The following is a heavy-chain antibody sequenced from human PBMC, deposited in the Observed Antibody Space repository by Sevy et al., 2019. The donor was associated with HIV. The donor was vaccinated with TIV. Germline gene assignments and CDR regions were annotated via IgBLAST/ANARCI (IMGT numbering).Heavy chain of an antibody. CDR1: GFTVSGNY. D-gene: IGHD3-3*01. V-gene: IGHV3-66*01. CDR2: IDSGGST. CDR3: AKTFAIFGVLMSPDFDP. Sequence: GGSLRLSCEASGFTVSGNYMAWVRLAPGKGLEWVSLIDSGGSTYYADSVKGRFTISRDNAKNTLYLQMNPLRAEDTALYYCAKTFAIFGVLMSPDFDPWGQGTLVTVSS. J-gene: IGHJ5*02.